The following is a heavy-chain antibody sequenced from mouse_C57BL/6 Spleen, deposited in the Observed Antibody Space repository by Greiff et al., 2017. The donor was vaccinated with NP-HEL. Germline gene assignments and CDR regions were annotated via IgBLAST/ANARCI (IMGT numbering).Heavy chain of an antibody. CDR3: ARADGYCFDY. V-gene: IGHV3-6*01. CDR1: GYSITSGYY. CDR2: ISYDGSN. Sequence: EVKLQESGPGLVKPSQSLSLTCSVTGYSITSGYYWNWIRQFPGNKLEWMGYISYDGSNNYNPSLKNRISITRDTSKNQFFLKLNSVTTEDTATYYCARADGYCFDYWGQGTTLTVSS. D-gene: IGHD2-3*01. J-gene: IGHJ2*01.